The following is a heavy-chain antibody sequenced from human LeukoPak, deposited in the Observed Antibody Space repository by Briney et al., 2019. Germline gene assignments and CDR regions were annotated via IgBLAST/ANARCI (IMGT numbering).Heavy chain of an antibody. V-gene: IGHV4-39*07. CDR1: GGSISSSSYY. CDR3: ARGGRDPPDY. CDR2: IYYSGST. Sequence: SETLSLTCTVSGGSISSSSYYWGWIRQPPGKGLEWIGSIYYSGSTYYNPSLKSRVTISVDTSKNQFSLKLSSVTAADTAVYYCARGGRDPPDYWGQGTLVTVSS. J-gene: IGHJ4*02. D-gene: IGHD3-16*01.